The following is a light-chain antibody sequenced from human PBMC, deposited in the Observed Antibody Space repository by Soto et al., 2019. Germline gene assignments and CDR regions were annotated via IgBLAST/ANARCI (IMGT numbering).Light chain of an antibody. V-gene: IGLV2-14*01. Sequence: ALTQPASVSGSPGQSITISCTGTSSDVGGYNHVSWYQLHPGKAPKLMISEVTNRPSGVSSRFSGSKSGNTASLTISGLQADDEADYYCSSYTSNSNPYVFGTGTKVTVL. CDR1: SSDVGGYNH. CDR3: SSYTSNSNPYV. CDR2: EVT. J-gene: IGLJ1*01.